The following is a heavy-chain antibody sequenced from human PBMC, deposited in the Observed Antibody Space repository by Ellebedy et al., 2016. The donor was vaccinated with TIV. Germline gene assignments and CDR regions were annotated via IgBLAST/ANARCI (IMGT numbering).Heavy chain of an antibody. CDR2: ISWNSGII. D-gene: IGHD6-13*01. Sequence: GGSLRLSCAASGFTFDDYAMHWVRQAPGKGLEWVSGISWNSGIIGYADSVKGRFTISRDNAKNSLYLQMNSLRPEDTALYYCANSKYSSSWYEPFNIWGQGTMVTVSS. J-gene: IGHJ3*02. CDR1: GFTFDDYA. CDR3: ANSKYSSSWYEPFNI. V-gene: IGHV3-9*01.